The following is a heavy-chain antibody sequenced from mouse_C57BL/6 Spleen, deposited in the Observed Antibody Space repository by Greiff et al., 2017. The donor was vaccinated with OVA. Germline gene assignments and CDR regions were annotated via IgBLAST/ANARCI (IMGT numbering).Heavy chain of an antibody. CDR3: TLGRLSYWYFDV. D-gene: IGHD1-2*01. V-gene: IGHV6-6*01. J-gene: IGHJ1*03. Sequence: EVKVEESGGGLVQPGGSMKLSCAASGFTFSDAWMDWVRQSPEKGLEWVAEIRNKANNHATYYAESVKGRFTISRDDSKSSVYLQMNSLRAEDTGIYYCTLGRLSYWYFDVWGTGTTVTVSS. CDR1: GFTFSDAW. CDR2: IRNKANNHAT.